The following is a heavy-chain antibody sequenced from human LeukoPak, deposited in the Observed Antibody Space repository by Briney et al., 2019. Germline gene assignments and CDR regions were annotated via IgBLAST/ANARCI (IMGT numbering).Heavy chain of an antibody. J-gene: IGHJ4*02. CDR1: GGTFSSYA. CDR2: IIPILGIA. CDR3: ARAGSSTSPGFDY. D-gene: IGHD2-2*01. Sequence: GASVKVSCKASGGTFSSYAISWVRQAPGQGLEWTGRIIPILGIANYAQKFQGRVTITADKSTSTAYMELSSLRSEDTAVYYCARAGSSTSPGFDYWGQGTLVTVSS. V-gene: IGHV1-69*04.